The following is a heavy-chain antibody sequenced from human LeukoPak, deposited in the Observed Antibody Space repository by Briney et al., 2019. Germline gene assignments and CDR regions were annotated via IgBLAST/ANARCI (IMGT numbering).Heavy chain of an antibody. J-gene: IGHJ4*02. CDR1: GFTFGDYA. V-gene: IGHV3-49*04. CDR2: IRSKAYGGTT. Sequence: GGSLRLSCTASGFTFGDYAMSWVRQAPGKGLEWVGFIRSKAYGGTTEYAASVKGRFTISRGDSKSIAYLQMNSLRAEDTAVYYCAKATPGYSSGRGPDYWGQGTLVTVSS. D-gene: IGHD6-19*01. CDR3: AKATPGYSSGRGPDY.